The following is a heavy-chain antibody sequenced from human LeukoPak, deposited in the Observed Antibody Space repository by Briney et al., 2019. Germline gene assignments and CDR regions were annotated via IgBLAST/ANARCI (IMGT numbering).Heavy chain of an antibody. CDR3: ASPSGLNYSAMNG. CDR1: GGSISIYY. CDR2: AYYSGST. Sequence: SETLSLTHTVDGGSISIYYWSCIRQPPGKGLEWIGYAYYSGSTDYNPSLKSRATISADTSKGYFCQRLTSVTAADTAVYYCASPSGLNYSAMNGCGQGTTVTVS. J-gene: IGHJ6*02. V-gene: IGHV4-59*01. D-gene: IGHD3-10*01.